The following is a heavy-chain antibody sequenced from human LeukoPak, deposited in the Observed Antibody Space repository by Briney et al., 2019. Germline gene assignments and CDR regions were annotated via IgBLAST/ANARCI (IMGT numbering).Heavy chain of an antibody. CDR3: VSFYETN. Sequence: QPGGSLRLSCAASGNYLMHWVRQVPGKGLMWVSHINSDGSWTSYADSVKGRFTISKDNAKNTVYLQMNNLRAEDTAVYYCVSFYETNWGRGTLVTVSS. V-gene: IGHV3-74*01. CDR1: GNYL. J-gene: IGHJ4*02. CDR2: INSDGSWT. D-gene: IGHD2-2*01.